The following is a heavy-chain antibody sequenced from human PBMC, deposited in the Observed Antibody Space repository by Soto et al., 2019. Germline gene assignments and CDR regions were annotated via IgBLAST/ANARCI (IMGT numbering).Heavy chain of an antibody. V-gene: IGHV1-18*01. Sequence: ASVKVACKASGYTFTVYRISWVRLDHGQGLEWMGWISAYNGNTNYAQKLQGRVTMTTDTSTSTAYMELRSLRSDDTAVYYCARENYDILTGVDVWGQGTTVTVSS. J-gene: IGHJ6*02. CDR2: ISAYNGNT. CDR3: ARENYDILTGVDV. CDR1: GYTFTVYR. D-gene: IGHD3-9*01.